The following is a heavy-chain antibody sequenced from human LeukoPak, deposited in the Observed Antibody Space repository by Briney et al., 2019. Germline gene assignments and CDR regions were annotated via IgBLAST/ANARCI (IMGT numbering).Heavy chain of an antibody. CDR2: ISTISSTK. CDR1: GFTFSSYD. D-gene: IGHD4-17*01. CDR3: ARGKIGYYYGDYDGY. V-gene: IGHV3-48*02. Sequence: GGSLRPSCAASGFTFSSYDMNWVRQAPGKGLEWVSYISTISSTKYYADSVKGRFTISRDNAKNSLYLQMNGLRDEDTAVYYCARGKIGYYYGDYDGYWGQGTLVTVSS. J-gene: IGHJ4*02.